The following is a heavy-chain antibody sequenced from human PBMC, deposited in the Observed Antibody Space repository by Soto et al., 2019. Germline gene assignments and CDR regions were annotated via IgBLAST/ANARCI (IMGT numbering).Heavy chain of an antibody. CDR3: VRSKGGYSYGTPFDY. CDR1: GFTFDDYA. Sequence: GGSLRLSCAASGFTFDDYAMHWVRQVLGKGPEWVSSISWNSGNIGYADSVKGRFTTSRDNAKNSLYLQMNSLRPEDTALYYCVRSKGGYSYGTPFDYWGQGTLVTVPS. CDR2: ISWNSGNI. V-gene: IGHV3-9*01. J-gene: IGHJ4*02. D-gene: IGHD5-18*01.